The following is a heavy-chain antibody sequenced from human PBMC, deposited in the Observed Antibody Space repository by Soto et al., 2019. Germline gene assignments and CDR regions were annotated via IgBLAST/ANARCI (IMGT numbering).Heavy chain of an antibody. J-gene: IGHJ4*02. CDR2: INAGNGNT. D-gene: IGHD3-22*01. V-gene: IGHV1-3*01. CDR3: ARVSHFDYYDSSGYPFAY. CDR1: GYTFTSYA. Sequence: ASVKVSCKASGYTFTSYAMHWVRQAPGQRLEWMGWINAGNGNTKYSQKFQGRVTITRDTSASTAYMELSSLRSEDTAVYYCARVSHFDYYDSSGYPFAYWGQGTLVTVSS.